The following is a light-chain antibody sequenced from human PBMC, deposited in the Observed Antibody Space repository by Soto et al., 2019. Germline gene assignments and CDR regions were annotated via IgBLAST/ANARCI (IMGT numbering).Light chain of an antibody. Sequence: KMTQSPSSLSASVXDRVTITCRGSQGISSWLAWYQQKPGQAPRLLIYKASSLASGVPSRFSGSGSGTEFTLTISSLQPDDFATYYCQQYKTFGQGTKVDIK. CDR1: QGISSW. CDR3: QQYKT. J-gene: IGKJ1*01. V-gene: IGKV1-5*03. CDR2: KAS.